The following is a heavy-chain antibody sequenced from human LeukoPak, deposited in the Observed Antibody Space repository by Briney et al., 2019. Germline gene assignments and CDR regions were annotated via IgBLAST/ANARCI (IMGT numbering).Heavy chain of an antibody. D-gene: IGHD3-22*01. CDR3: ARDMPSYYDSSGYYFYGMDV. CDR1: GGSFSGYY. V-gene: IGHV4-59*01. J-gene: IGHJ6*02. CDR2: IYYSGST. Sequence: SETLSLTCAVYGGSFSGYYWSWIRQPPGKGLEWIGYIYYSGSTNYNPSLKSRVTISVDTSKNQFSLKLSSVTAADTAVYYCARDMPSYYDSSGYYFYGMDVWGQGTTVTVSS.